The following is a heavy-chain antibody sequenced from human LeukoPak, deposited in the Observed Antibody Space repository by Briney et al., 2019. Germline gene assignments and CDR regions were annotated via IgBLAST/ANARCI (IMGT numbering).Heavy chain of an antibody. Sequence: GGSLRLSCAASGFTNPNIAMSWVRQAPGKGLEWVSAISGRGGSTYYADAVKGRFTISRDNSKNTLYLQMNSLRDEDTAVYYCAKGVVAVDFDYWGQGTLVTVSS. D-gene: IGHD2-15*01. CDR2: ISGRGGST. V-gene: IGHV3-23*01. CDR1: GFTNPNIA. CDR3: AKGVVAVDFDY. J-gene: IGHJ4*02.